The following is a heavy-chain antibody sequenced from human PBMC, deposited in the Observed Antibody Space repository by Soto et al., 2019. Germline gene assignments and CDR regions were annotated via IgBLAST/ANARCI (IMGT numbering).Heavy chain of an antibody. CDR2: ISYDGSNK. D-gene: IGHD3-3*01. J-gene: IGHJ3*01. Sequence: QVQLVESGGGVVQPGRSLRLSCAASGFTFSSHGMHWVRQAPGKGLEWVAVISYDGSNKFYADSVKGRFTISRDNSKNTLFLQMNSLRGDDTAVYYCAKTNLEWLSGAAFDLWGQGTSVTVSS. CDR3: AKTNLEWLSGAAFDL. CDR1: GFTFSSHG. V-gene: IGHV3-30*18.